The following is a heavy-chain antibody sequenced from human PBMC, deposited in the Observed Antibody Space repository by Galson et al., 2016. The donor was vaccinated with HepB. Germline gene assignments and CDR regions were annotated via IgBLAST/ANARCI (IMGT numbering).Heavy chain of an antibody. J-gene: IGHJ2*01. CDR3: ARDFEGYFDL. CDR1: GFTFSSYG. CDR2: ISPSGTTT. V-gene: IGHV3-48*03. Sequence: SLRLSCAASGFTFSSYGMNWVRQAPGKGLEWISYISPSGTTTYYADSVKGRFTIFRVNAKNSLYLQMNSLRAEDTALYYCARDFEGYFDLWGRGTLVTVSS.